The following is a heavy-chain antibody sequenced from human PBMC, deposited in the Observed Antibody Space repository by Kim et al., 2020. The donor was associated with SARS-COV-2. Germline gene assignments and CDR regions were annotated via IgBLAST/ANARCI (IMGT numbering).Heavy chain of an antibody. V-gene: IGHV3-15*01. CDR3: TTDIPNIGVITFGGVIVDGDFDY. CDR1: GFTFSNAW. J-gene: IGHJ4*02. CDR2: IKSKTDGGTT. Sequence: GGSLRLSCAASGFTFSNAWMSWVRQAPGKGLEWVGRIKSKTDGGTTDYAAPVKGRFTISRDDSKNTLYLQMNSLKTEDTAVYYCTTDIPNIGVITFGGVIVDGDFDYWGQGTLVTVSS. D-gene: IGHD3-16*02.